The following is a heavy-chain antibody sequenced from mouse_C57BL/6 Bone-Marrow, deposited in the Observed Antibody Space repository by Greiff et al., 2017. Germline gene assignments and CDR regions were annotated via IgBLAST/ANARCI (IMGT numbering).Heavy chain of an antibody. CDR3: ARQKCPWYCDV. V-gene: IGHV5-12*01. Sequence: EVKLVESGGGLVQPGGSLKLSCAASGFTFSDYYMYWVRQTPEKRLEWVAYISNGGGSTYYPDTVKGRFTISRDNVKNTRYLQMSRLKSEDTAMYYCARQKCPWYCDVWGTGTTVTVSS. J-gene: IGHJ1*03. CDR2: ISNGGGST. CDR1: GFTFSDYY.